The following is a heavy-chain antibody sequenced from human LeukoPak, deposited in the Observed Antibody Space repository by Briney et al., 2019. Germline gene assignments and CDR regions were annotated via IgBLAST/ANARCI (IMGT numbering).Heavy chain of an antibody. CDR1: GGSISSGGYY. CDR3: ARNEKITMVRGVIGWFDP. V-gene: IGHV4-30-2*01. D-gene: IGHD3-10*01. J-gene: IGHJ5*02. Sequence: SQTLSLTCTVSGGSISSGGYYWSWIRQPPGKGLEWIGYIYRSGSTYYNPSLKSRVTISVDTSKNQFSLKLSSVTAADTAVYYCARNEKITMVRGVIGWFDPWGQGTLVTVSS. CDR2: IYRSGST.